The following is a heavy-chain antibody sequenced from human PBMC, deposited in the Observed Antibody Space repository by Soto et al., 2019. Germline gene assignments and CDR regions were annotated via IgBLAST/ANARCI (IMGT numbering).Heavy chain of an antibody. V-gene: IGHV3-30-3*01. CDR1: RFTFGDYA. CDR2: ISYDGGNT. CDR3: ARARSTVKSNWGFYYGLDV. Sequence: QVQLVESGGGVVQPGRSLRLSCAASRFTFGDYAMHWVRQAPGRGLEWVALISYDGGNTFYADSVKGRFTISRDNSKSTLYLQMNRLRAEDTAVYYCARARSTVKSNWGFYYGLDVWGQGTTVTVSS. J-gene: IGHJ6*02. D-gene: IGHD7-27*01.